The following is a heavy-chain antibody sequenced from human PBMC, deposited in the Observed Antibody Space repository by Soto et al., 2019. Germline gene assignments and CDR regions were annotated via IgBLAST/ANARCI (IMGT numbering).Heavy chain of an antibody. CDR2: INPIVSMS. CDR3: AASYGSGYRAFDY. CDR1: GDTFSFYT. V-gene: IGHV1-69*02. J-gene: IGHJ4*02. D-gene: IGHD3-10*01. Sequence: QVHLVHSGTEVTTPGYSVKVSCKASGDTFSFYTINWVRQAPGLGLEWVGRINPIVSMSNYAQKCQGRVSMTADKFTSTAYMELRSLISDDTAMYFCAASYGSGYRAFDYWGQGALVIVSS.